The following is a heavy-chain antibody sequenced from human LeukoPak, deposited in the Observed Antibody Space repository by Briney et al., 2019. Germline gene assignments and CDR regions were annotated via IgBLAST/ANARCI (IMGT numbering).Heavy chain of an antibody. CDR3: ARDYSSSWYPPSWFDP. V-gene: IGHV3-7*01. CDR1: GFTFDTYW. Sequence: GGSLRLSCAASGFTFDTYWMNWVRQTPGKGLEWVANIKQDGSEKYYVDSVKGRFTISRDNAKNSLYLQMNSLRAEDTAVYYCARDYSSSWYPPSWFDPWGQGTLVTVSS. J-gene: IGHJ5*02. D-gene: IGHD6-13*01. CDR2: IKQDGSEK.